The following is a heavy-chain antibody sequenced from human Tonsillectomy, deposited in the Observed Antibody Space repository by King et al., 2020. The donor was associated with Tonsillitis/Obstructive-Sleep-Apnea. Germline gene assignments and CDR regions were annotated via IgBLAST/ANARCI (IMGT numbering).Heavy chain of an antibody. D-gene: IGHD3/OR15-3a*01. CDR2: IIPILVIA. V-gene: IGHV1-69*10. J-gene: IGHJ4*02. Sequence: QLVQSGAEVKKPGSSVKVSCKASGGTFSSYAISWVRQAPGQGLECMGGIIPILVIANYAQKFQGRVTITAEKSTSTAYMELSSLRTEDTAVYYCARDRGGDWGSTGYWGQGTLVTVSS. CDR3: ARDRGGDWGSTGY. CDR1: GGTFSSYA.